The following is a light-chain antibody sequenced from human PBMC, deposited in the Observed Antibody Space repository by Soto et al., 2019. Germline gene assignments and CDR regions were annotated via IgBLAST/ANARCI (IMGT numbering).Light chain of an antibody. CDR2: KAS. Sequence: DIQLTQSPSSLSSCVGDRVTISCRASQTISSWLACYQQKPGKAPKLLIYKASSLESGVPSRFSGSGSGTEFTLTISILQPDDFATYYCQQYNSYWTFGQGTKVDI. CDR1: QTISSW. CDR3: QQYNSYWT. J-gene: IGKJ1*01. V-gene: IGKV1-5*03.